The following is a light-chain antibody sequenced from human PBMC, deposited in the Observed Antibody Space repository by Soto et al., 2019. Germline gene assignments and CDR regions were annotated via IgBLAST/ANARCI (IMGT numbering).Light chain of an antibody. CDR2: DVS. Sequence: QSVLAQPASVSGSPGQSITISCTGTSSDIGTYNYVSWYQQHAGEVPKLMIYDVSNRPSGVSDRFSGSKSGNTASLTISGLQAEDEADYYCTSYTSSRTVVFGGGTKLTVL. CDR3: TSYTSSRTVV. J-gene: IGLJ2*01. V-gene: IGLV2-14*03. CDR1: SSDIGTYNY.